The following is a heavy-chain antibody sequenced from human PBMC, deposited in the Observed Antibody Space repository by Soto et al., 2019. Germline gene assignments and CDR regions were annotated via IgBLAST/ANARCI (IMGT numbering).Heavy chain of an antibody. Sequence: ETLSLTCTVSGGSISSYYWSWIRQPPGKGLEWIGYIYYSGSTNYNPSLKSRVTISVDTSKNQFSLKLSSVTAADTAVYYCARGNFIVVVPAAGNYSMDVWGQGTTVTSP. CDR1: GGSISSYY. D-gene: IGHD2-2*01. CDR2: IYYSGST. CDR3: ARGNFIVVVPAAGNYSMDV. V-gene: IGHV4-59*01. J-gene: IGHJ6*02.